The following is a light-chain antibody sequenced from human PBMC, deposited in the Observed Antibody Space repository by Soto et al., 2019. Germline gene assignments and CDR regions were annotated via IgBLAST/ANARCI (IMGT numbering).Light chain of an antibody. CDR1: QTVTNTY. Sequence: EVVLTQSPGTLSLSPGEKATLSCRASQTVTNTYIAWYQQKPGQPPRLLIYGASNRAAGIPERFSGSGSGTDLTLTISSLEPDDFAVYFCHQCGRAPRTFGQGTRVDIK. J-gene: IGKJ1*01. CDR3: HQCGRAPRT. V-gene: IGKV3-20*01. CDR2: GAS.